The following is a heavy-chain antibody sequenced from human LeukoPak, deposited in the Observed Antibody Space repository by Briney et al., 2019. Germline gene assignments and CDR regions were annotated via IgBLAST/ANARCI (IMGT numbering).Heavy chain of an antibody. J-gene: IGHJ4*02. CDR2: IYHSGST. D-gene: IGHD6-25*01. CDR1: GYSISSGYY. V-gene: IGHV4-38-2*01. CDR3: ARSYSSGLFDY. Sequence: SETLSLTCAVSGYSISSGYYWGWIRQPPGKGLEWIGSIYHSGSTNYNPSLKSRVTISVDTSKNQFSLKLISVTSADTAVYYCARSYSSGLFDYWGQGTLVTVSS.